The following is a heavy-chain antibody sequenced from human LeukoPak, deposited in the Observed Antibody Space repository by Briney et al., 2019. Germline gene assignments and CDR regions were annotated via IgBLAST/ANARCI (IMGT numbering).Heavy chain of an antibody. V-gene: IGHV3-30*18. CDR3: AKELGRSGYDSPLNYYYYGMDV. CDR1: GFTFSSYG. CDR2: ISYDGSNK. D-gene: IGHD5-12*01. Sequence: QPGRSLRLSCAVSGFTFSSYGMHWVRQAPGKGLEWVAVISYDGSNKYYADSVKGRFTISRDNSKNTLYLQMNSLRAEDTAVYYCAKELGRSGYDSPLNYYYYGMDVWGQGTTVTVSS. J-gene: IGHJ6*02.